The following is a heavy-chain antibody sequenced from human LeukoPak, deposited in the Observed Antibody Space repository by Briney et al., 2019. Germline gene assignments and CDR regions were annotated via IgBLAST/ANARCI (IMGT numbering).Heavy chain of an antibody. V-gene: IGHV3-48*01. D-gene: IGHD3-10*01. Sequence: GGSLRLSCAASGFTFSSYSMNWVRQAPGKGLEGVSYISSSSSTIYYADSVKGRFTISRDNAKNSLYLQMNSLRAEHTAVYYCARDDGYYYGSGSYSSLDYWGQGTLVTVSS. CDR1: GFTFSSYS. CDR3: ARDDGYYYGSGSYSSLDY. J-gene: IGHJ4*02. CDR2: ISSSSSTI.